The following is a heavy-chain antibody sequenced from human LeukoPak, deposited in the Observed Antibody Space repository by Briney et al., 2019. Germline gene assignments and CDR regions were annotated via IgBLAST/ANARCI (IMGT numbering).Heavy chain of an antibody. Sequence: SETLSLTCTVSGGSISSGSYYWSWIRQPAGKGLEWIGRIYTSGSTNYNPSLKSRVTISVDTSKNQFSLKLSSVTAADTDVYYCARDKGNYDYFDYWGQGTLVTVSS. D-gene: IGHD1-7*01. CDR2: IYTSGST. CDR1: GGSISSGSYY. J-gene: IGHJ4*02. V-gene: IGHV4-61*02. CDR3: ARDKGNYDYFDY.